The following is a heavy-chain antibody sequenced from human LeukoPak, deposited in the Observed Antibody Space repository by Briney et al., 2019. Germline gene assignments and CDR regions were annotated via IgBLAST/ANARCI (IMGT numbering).Heavy chain of an antibody. CDR3: ARDLEYSSSSGRYYYYGMDV. Sequence: PSETLSLTCTVSGGSISSYYWSWIRQPAGKGLEWIGRIYTSGSTNYNPSLKSRVTTSVDTSKNQFSLKLSSVTAADTAVYYCARDLEYSSSSGRYYYYGMDVWGQGTTVTVSS. CDR2: IYTSGST. CDR1: GGSISSYY. D-gene: IGHD6-6*01. J-gene: IGHJ6*02. V-gene: IGHV4-4*07.